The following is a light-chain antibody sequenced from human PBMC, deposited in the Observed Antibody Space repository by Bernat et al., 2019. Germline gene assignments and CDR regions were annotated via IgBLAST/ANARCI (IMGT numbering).Light chain of an antibody. J-gene: IGKJ4*01. CDR3: QQRSDWPLT. CDR2: DAS. Sequence: EVVLTQSPVTPSLSPGERVTLSCRASQSVSRFLAWYQQKPGQAPRLLIYDASNRATGIPPRFSGSGSGTDFTLTISSLEPEDFAVYYCQQRSDWPLTFGGGTKVEIK. V-gene: IGKV3-11*01. CDR1: QSVSRF.